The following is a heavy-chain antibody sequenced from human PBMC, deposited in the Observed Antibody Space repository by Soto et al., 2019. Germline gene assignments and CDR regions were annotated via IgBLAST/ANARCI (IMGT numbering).Heavy chain of an antibody. V-gene: IGHV1-18*01. CDR2: ISTYNGDT. D-gene: IGHD5-12*01. J-gene: IGHJ6*02. CDR1: GYTFTRSG. Sequence: QVQLVQSGAEVKKPGASVKVSCKASGYTFTRSGISWVRQAPGQGLEWMGWISTYNGDTNYAQTFQDRVTMTTDTSTSTAYMELRSRRSDDTAVYYCAREGVAPYYYYGMDVWGQGTPVSVSS. CDR3: AREGVAPYYYYGMDV.